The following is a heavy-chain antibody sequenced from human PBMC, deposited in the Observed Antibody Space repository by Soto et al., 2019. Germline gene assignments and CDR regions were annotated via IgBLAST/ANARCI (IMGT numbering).Heavy chain of an antibody. CDR3: AIRRYCSGGSCYGENYYYGMDV. CDR1: GYTFTSYE. Sequence: LVKVSCKASGYTFTSYEINWVRQATGQGLEWMGWMNPNSGNTGYAQKFQDRVTMTRNTSISTAYMELSSLRSEDTAVYYCAIRRYCSGGSCYGENYYYGMDVWGQGTTVTVSS. CDR2: MNPNSGNT. D-gene: IGHD2-15*01. V-gene: IGHV1-8*01. J-gene: IGHJ6*02.